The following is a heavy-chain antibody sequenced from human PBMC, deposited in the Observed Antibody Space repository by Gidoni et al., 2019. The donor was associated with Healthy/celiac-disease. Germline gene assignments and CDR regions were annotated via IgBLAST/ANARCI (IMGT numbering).Heavy chain of an antibody. J-gene: IGHJ4*02. CDR2: ISSSSSYI. CDR1: GFPFSSYS. CDR3: ARDCSGGSSSGI. D-gene: IGHD2-15*01. V-gene: IGHV3-21*01. Sequence: ELQLVESGGGLVSPGGSLRLSCAASGFPFSSYSMHWVRQALGKGLEWVSYISSSSSYIYYADSVKGRFTISRENAKNSLYLQMNSLRAEETAVYYCARDCSGGSSSGIWGQGTLVTVSS.